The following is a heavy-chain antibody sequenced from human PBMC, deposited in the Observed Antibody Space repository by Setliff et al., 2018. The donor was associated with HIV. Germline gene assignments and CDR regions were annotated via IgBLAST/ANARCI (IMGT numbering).Heavy chain of an antibody. CDR3: ARGWGHDGFDF. CDR2: INHSGGT. CDR1: GRSFSGYY. J-gene: IGHJ3*01. D-gene: IGHD7-27*01. Sequence: NPSETLSLTCAVYGRSFSGYYWNWIRQSPGKGLEWIGEINHSGGTNYNPSLKSRVTMSIDTSKNQFSLNVSSVTAADTAVYYCARGWGHDGFDFWGQETMVTVSS. V-gene: IGHV4-34*01.